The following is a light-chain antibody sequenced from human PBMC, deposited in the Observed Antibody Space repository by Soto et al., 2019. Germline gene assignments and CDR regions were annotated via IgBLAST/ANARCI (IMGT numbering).Light chain of an antibody. CDR3: QQSYSSPTWT. CDR1: QGISRS. CDR2: AAS. Sequence: DIQMTQSPSSVSASVGDRVTISCQASQGISRSLAWYQQKPGKAPELLIYAASTLQDGVPSRFSGSGSGTDFTLTISSLQPEDFATYYCQQSYSSPTWTFGHGTKVDIK. V-gene: IGKV1-12*01. J-gene: IGKJ1*01.